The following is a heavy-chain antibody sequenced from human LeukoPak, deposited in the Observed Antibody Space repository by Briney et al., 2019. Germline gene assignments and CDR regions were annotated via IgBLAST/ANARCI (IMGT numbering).Heavy chain of an antibody. CDR2: IYYSGST. D-gene: IGHD6-19*01. Sequence: SETLFLTCTVSGGSISSSSYYWGWIRQPPGKGLEWIGSIYYSGSTYYNPSLKSRVTISVDTSKNQFSLKLSSVTAADTAVYYCASVSSGVGHFDYWGQGTLVTVSS. J-gene: IGHJ4*02. V-gene: IGHV4-39*01. CDR1: GGSISSSSYY. CDR3: ASVSSGVGHFDY.